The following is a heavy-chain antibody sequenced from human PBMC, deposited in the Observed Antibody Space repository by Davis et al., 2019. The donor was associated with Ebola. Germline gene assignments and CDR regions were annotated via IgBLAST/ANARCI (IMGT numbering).Heavy chain of an antibody. CDR2: ISGSGGST. CDR1: GFTFSSYA. J-gene: IGHJ4*02. Sequence: PGGSLRLSCAASGFTFSSYAMSWVRQAPGKGLEWVSAISGSGGSTYYADSVKGRFTISRDNSKNTLYLQMNSLRAEDTAVYYCALRRRIVVVPAARYHFDYWGQGTLVTVSS. D-gene: IGHD2-2*01. CDR3: ALRRRIVVVPAARYHFDY. V-gene: IGHV3-23*01.